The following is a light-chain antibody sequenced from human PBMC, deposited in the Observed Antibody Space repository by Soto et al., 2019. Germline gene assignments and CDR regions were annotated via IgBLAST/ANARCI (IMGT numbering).Light chain of an antibody. CDR3: AAWDDSLNGVV. Sequence: QAVVTQPPSASGTPGQRVTISCSGGSSNIGINAVNWYQQLPGTAPKLLLYSNSQRPSGVPDRFSGSKSGTSASLAISGLHSEAEADYYCAAWDDSLNGVVFGGGTKVTVL. V-gene: IGLV1-44*01. CDR2: SNS. CDR1: SSNIGINA. J-gene: IGLJ2*01.